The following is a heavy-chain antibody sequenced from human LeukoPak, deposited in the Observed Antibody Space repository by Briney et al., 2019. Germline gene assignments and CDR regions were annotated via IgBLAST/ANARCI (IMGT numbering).Heavy chain of an antibody. CDR2: IIPIFGTP. CDR3: AREGYTGRVFDF. CDR1: GGTVTRSA. D-gene: IGHD5-24*01. Sequence: ASGKVSCKASGGTVTRSAISWMRQAPGRGLEWMGVIIPIFGTPNYAQKFQDRVTITADESTSTVYMDFSSLTSEDTAVYYCAREGYTGRVFDFWGQGTLVTVSS. V-gene: IGHV1-69*01. J-gene: IGHJ4*02.